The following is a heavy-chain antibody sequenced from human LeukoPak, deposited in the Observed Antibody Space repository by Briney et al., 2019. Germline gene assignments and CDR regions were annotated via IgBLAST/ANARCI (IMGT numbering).Heavy chain of an antibody. CDR3: AKDTIIGDGYWEFDF. CDR2: INNDGTYA. Sequence: GGSLRLSCAASGFTFTTYWMHWVRQAPGKGLVWVSRINNDGTYANYADSVKGRLTISRDNSRNTLYLQMNSLRVEDTAIYYCAKDTIIGDGYWEFDFWGQGTPVTVSS. CDR1: GFTFTTYW. V-gene: IGHV3-74*01. D-gene: IGHD5-24*01. J-gene: IGHJ4*02.